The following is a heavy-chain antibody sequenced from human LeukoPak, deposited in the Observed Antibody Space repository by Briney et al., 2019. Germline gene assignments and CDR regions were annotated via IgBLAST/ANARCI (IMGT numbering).Heavy chain of an antibody. D-gene: IGHD6-13*01. Sequence: TGGSLRLSCAASGFTFSRYWMSWVRQAPGKGLEWVANIKQDGSEKYYVDSVKGRFTISRDNAKNSLYLQMNSLRAGDTAVYYCARDKGAARGYWGQGTLVTVSS. V-gene: IGHV3-7*01. CDR3: ARDKGAARGY. CDR1: GFTFSRYW. J-gene: IGHJ4*02. CDR2: IKQDGSEK.